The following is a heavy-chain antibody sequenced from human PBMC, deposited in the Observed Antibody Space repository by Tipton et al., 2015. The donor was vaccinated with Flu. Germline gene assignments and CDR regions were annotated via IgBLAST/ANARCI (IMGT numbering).Heavy chain of an antibody. D-gene: IGHD3-22*01. CDR3: VRQPHFSGSGYPPEFDF. J-gene: IGHJ4*02. Sequence: VQLVQSGAEVKKPGESLKISCKGSGYRFTSYWIAWVRQMPWKGLEWMGIIYPGDSDTTYSPSFQGQVTISADKSISTAYLQWSILKASDTAMYYCVRQPHFSGSGYPPEFDFWGQGTLVTVSS. V-gene: IGHV5-51*01. CDR2: IYPGDSDT. CDR1: GYRFTSYW.